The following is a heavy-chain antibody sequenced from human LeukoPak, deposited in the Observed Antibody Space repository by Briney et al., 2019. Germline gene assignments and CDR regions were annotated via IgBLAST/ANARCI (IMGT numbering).Heavy chain of an antibody. CDR1: GGSFSGYY. Sequence: SETLSLTCAVYGGSFSGYYWSWIRQPPGKGLEWIGEINHSGSTNYNPSLKSRVTISVDTSKNQFSLKLSSVTAADTAVYYCARHRMVRGVLYYYYYYYMDVWGKGTTVTISS. CDR2: INHSGST. CDR3: ARHRMVRGVLYYYYYYYMDV. V-gene: IGHV4-34*01. D-gene: IGHD3-10*01. J-gene: IGHJ6*03.